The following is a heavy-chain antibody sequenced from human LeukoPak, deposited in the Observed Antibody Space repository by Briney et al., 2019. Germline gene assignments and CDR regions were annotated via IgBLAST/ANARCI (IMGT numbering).Heavy chain of an antibody. Sequence: PSETLSLTCSVSGGSIRSSNSFWGWIRQPPGERLEWIATIYYNGNTYYNPSLQSRVTISVDTSTNQFSLKLNSVIAADTAVYYCARATAAPSSYFFDHWGQGTLVTVSS. J-gene: IGHJ4*02. CDR3: ARATAAPSSYFFDH. D-gene: IGHD6-25*01. CDR2: IYYNGNT. V-gene: IGHV4-39*07. CDR1: GGSIRSSNSF.